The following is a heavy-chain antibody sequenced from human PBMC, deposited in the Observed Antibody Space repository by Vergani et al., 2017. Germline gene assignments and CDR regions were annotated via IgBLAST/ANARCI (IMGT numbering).Heavy chain of an antibody. V-gene: IGHV1-69*01. D-gene: IGHD2-2*02. J-gene: IGHJ4*02. CDR3: AREPLGYCSSTSCYSPTAFDY. CDR2: IIPMLGTV. Sequence: QVQLVQSGAEVKRPGASVKVSCKSSGGSFGSYGITWVRQAPGLGLEWVGGIIPMLGTVNYAQRFEDRVTITADESTTTAYMELSRLRSEDTAVYYCAREPLGYCSSTSCYSPTAFDYWGQGTLVTVSS. CDR1: GGSFGSYG.